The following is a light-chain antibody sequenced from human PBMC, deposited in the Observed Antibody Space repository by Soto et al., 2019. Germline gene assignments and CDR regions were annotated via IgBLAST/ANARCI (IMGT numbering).Light chain of an antibody. V-gene: IGLV2-8*01. CDR1: SNDVGGYNF. J-gene: IGLJ1*01. CDR2: EVS. CDR3: SSLGV. Sequence: SVLTQPPSASGSPGQSVTISCTGTSNDVGGYNFVSWFQQHPGKAPKLMIYEVSQRPSGVPDRFSGSKSGNTASLTVSGLQAEDEADYYCSSLGVFGTGTKVTVL.